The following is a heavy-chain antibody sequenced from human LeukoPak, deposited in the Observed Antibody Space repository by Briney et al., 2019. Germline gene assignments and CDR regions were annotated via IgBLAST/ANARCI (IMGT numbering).Heavy chain of an antibody. J-gene: IGHJ4*02. CDR1: GGSVSSGSYY. CDR3: ASSIVGATPDY. Sequence: PSETLSLTCTVSGGSVSSGSYYWSWIRQPPGKGLEWIGYIYYSGSTNYNPSLKSRVTISVDTSKNQFSLKLSSVTAADTAVYYCASSIVGATPDYWGQGTLVTVSS. CDR2: IYYSGST. V-gene: IGHV4-61*01. D-gene: IGHD1-26*01.